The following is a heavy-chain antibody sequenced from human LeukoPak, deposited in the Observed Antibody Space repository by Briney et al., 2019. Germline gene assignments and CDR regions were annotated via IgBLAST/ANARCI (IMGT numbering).Heavy chain of an antibody. CDR1: GFTFSSYG. D-gene: IGHD3-22*01. Sequence: GVSLRLSCAASGFTFSSYGMHWVRQAPGKGLEWVALIWYEGNTKKYADSVKGRITISRDNSKNTLYLEMNSLRAEDTAVYYCARGWGSSVYASAFDIWGQGTMVTISS. J-gene: IGHJ3*02. CDR3: ARGWGSSVYASAFDI. V-gene: IGHV3-33*01. CDR2: IWYEGNTK.